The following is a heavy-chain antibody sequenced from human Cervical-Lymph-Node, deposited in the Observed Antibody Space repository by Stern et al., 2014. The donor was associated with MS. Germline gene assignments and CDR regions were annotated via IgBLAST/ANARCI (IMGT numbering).Heavy chain of an antibody. Sequence: ADSVKGRFTISRDNAKRSLYLQMNSLRAGDTAVYYCARIVGRSDLDFWGRGTLVTVSS. CDR3: ARIVGRSDLDF. D-gene: IGHD1-26*01. V-gene: IGHV3-48*01. J-gene: IGHJ4*02.